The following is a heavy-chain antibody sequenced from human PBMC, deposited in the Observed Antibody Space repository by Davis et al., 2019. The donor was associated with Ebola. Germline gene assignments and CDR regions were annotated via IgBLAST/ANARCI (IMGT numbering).Heavy chain of an antibody. V-gene: IGHV3-7*03. CDR1: GFTFRTYW. CDR3: ARDSSGNPPPYWFDP. Sequence: PGGSLRLSCAASGFTFRTYWMSWVRQAPGKGPEWVANINQDGSVKKYVDSVKGRFTISRDNAKNSLYLQMSSLRAEDTAVYYCARDSSGNPPPYWFDPWGQGSLVTVSS. J-gene: IGHJ5*02. D-gene: IGHD6-25*01. CDR2: INQDGSVK.